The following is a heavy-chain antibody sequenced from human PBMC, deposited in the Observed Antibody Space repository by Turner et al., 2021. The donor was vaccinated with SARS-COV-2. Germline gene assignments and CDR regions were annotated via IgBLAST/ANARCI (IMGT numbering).Heavy chain of an antibody. CDR2: IYYSGST. CDR1: GGSISSYY. CDR3: ATSLGRGYNWFDP. Sequence: QVQLQESGPGLVKPSETLSLTCTVSGGSISSYYWNWLRQPPGKGLEWIGYIYYSGSTKYNPSLKSRVTISVDTSKNQFSLKLTSVTAADTAVYYCATSLGRGYNWFDPWGQGTLVTVSS. D-gene: IGHD1-26*01. V-gene: IGHV4-59*08. J-gene: IGHJ5*02.